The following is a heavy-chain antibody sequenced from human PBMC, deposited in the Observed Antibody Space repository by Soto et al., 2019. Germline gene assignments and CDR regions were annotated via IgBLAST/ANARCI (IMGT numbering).Heavy chain of an antibody. Sequence: QVQLMQSGAEVKKPGASVKVSCKASGYTFTSYNVHWVRQAPGQGLEWMGIIYASGGSTTYAQNSPGRLTVTRDTSTSTVYMELSSLRSDDTAVYYCFRGGFPDYGKEGRYWGQGTLVTVSS. J-gene: IGHJ4*02. CDR1: GYTFTSYN. V-gene: IGHV1-46*01. CDR3: FRGGFPDYGKEGRY. CDR2: IYASGGST. D-gene: IGHD4-17*01.